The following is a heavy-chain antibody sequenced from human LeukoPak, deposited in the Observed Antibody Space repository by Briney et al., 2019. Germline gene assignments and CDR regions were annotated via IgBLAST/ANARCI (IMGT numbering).Heavy chain of an antibody. V-gene: IGHV1-18*04. CDR3: ARRDYLENWFDS. D-gene: IGHD3-16*01. J-gene: IGHJ5*01. CDR2: ISAYNGNT. CDR1: GYSFTSYW. Sequence: GESLRISCKGSGYSFTSYWISWVRQAPGQGLEWMGWISAYNGNTNYAQKLQGRVTMTTDTSTSTAYMELRSLRSDDTAVYYCARRDYLENWFDSWGQGTLVTVSS.